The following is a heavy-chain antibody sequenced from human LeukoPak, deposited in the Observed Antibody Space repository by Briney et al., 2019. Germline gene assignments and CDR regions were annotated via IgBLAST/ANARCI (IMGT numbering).Heavy chain of an antibody. D-gene: IGHD5-24*01. V-gene: IGHV3-23*01. CDR3: ARDNAVEGYFDY. Sequence: QPGGSLRLSCAASGFTFSTYAVNWVRQAPGKGLEWVSTISGSGDSTYYADSVKGRFTISRDNSKNTLYLQMNSLRAEDTAVYYCARDNAVEGYFDYWGQGTLVTVSS. CDR2: ISGSGDST. J-gene: IGHJ4*02. CDR1: GFTFSTYA.